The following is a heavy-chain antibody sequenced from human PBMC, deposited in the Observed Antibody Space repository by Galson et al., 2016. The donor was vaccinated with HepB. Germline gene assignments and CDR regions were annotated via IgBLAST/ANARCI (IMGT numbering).Heavy chain of an antibody. J-gene: IGHJ3*02. V-gene: IGHV3-30*04. CDR2: ILFAGSKK. D-gene: IGHD3-10*02. CDR3: ASCVHLPI. CDR1: GFTFGSYA. Sequence: SLRLSCAASGFTFGSYAMHWVRQAPGKGLEWVAFILFAGSKKDYADSVKGRFTISRDNSQNTVSLQMNSLRGEDMAIYYCASCVHLPIWGQGTKVTVSS.